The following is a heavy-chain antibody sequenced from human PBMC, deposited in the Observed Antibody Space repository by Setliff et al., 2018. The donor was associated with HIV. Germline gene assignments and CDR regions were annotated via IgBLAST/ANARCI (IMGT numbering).Heavy chain of an antibody. CDR2: IIPILGIA. D-gene: IGHD2-21*01. V-gene: IGHV1-69*10. CDR3: ARGGVEMAIIRAFDI. J-gene: IGHJ3*02. CDR1: GGTFSSYA. Sequence: SVKVSCKASGGTFSSYAISWVRQAPGQGLEWMGGIIPILGIANYAQKFQGRVTITADKSTSTAYMELSSLRSEDTAVYYCARGGVEMAIIRAFDIWGQGTMVTVSS.